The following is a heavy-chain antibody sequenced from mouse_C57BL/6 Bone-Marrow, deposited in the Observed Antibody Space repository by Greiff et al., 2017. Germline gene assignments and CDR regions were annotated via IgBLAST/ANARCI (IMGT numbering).Heavy chain of an antibody. CDR3: ARLYYYGSDYAMDY. V-gene: IGHV1-72*01. Sequence: QQRPGRGLEWIGRIDPNSGGTKYNEKFKSKATLTVDKPSSTAYMQLSSLTSEDSAVYYCARLYYYGSDYAMDYWGQGTSVTVSS. CDR2: IDPNSGGT. D-gene: IGHD1-1*01. J-gene: IGHJ4*01.